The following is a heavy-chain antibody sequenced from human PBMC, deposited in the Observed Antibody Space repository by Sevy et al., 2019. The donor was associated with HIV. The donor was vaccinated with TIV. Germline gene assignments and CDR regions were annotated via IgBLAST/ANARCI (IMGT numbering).Heavy chain of an antibody. CDR3: ARDQAVVVAATRLGWFDP. J-gene: IGHJ5*02. D-gene: IGHD2-15*01. V-gene: IGHV4-4*07. CDR2: IYTSGST. CDR1: GGSISSYY. Sequence: SETLSLTCTVSGGSISSYYWSWIRQPAGKGLEWIGRIYTSGSTNYNPSLKSRVTMSVDTSKNQFSLKLSSVTAADTAVYYCARDQAVVVAATRLGWFDPWGQGTLVTVPQ.